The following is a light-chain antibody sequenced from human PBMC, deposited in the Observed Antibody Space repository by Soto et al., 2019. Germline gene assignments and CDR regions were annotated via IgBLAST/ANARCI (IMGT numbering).Light chain of an antibody. Sequence: QSVLTQPPSASGTPGQGVTISCSGSSSNIGSNTVNWYQQLPGTAPKLLIYSNNQRPSGVPDRFSGSKSGTSASLAISGLQSEDEADYDCAAWDDSLNGVVFGGGTQLTVL. CDR2: SNN. J-gene: IGLJ2*01. CDR3: AAWDDSLNGVV. CDR1: SSNIGSNT. V-gene: IGLV1-44*01.